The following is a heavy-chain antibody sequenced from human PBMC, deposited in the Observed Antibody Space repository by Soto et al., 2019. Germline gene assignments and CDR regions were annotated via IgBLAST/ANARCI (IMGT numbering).Heavy chain of an antibody. CDR3: ARDRKRRTAMVPYYFDY. J-gene: IGHJ4*02. CDR2: IYYSGST. CDR1: GGSISSSSYY. D-gene: IGHD5-18*01. Sequence: PSETLSLTCTVSGGSISSSSYYWGWIRQPRGKGLEWIGSIYYSGSTYYNPSLKSRVTISVDTSKNQFSLKLSSVTAADTAVYYCARDRKRRTAMVPYYFDYWGQGTLVTVSS. V-gene: IGHV4-39*02.